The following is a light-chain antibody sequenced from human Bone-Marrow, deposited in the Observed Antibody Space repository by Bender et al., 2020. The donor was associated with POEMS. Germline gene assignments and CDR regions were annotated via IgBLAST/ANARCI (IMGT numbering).Light chain of an antibody. CDR3: CSFVASHTYV. V-gene: IGLV2-11*01. CDR2: DVS. CDR1: SSDVGYCNY. J-gene: IGLJ1*01. Sequence: QSALTQPASVSGSPGQSITISCSGTSSDVGYCNYVAWYQQHPGKAPKVMIYDVSQRPSGVPDRFSGSKSGNTASLTISGLQAEDEADYYCCSFVASHTYVFGTGSQVTVL.